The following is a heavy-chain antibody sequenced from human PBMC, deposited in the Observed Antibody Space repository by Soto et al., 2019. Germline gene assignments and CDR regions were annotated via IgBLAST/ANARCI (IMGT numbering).Heavy chain of an antibody. D-gene: IGHD4-17*01. CDR3: ASYGDYPDY. CDR2: IFYSGTT. V-gene: IGHV4-39*01. Sequence: QLQLQESSPGLVKPSETLSLTCTVSGGSISGSSYYWGWIRQPPGKGLEWIGTIFYSGTTYYNPSLKSRVTISVDTSKNQFSLRLTSVTAADTAVYYCASYGDYPDYWGQGTLVTVSS. J-gene: IGHJ4*02. CDR1: GGSISGSSYY.